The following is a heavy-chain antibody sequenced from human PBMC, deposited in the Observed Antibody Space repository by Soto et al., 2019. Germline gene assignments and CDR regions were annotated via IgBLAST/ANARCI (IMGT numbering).Heavy chain of an antibody. J-gene: IGHJ6*02. CDR1: GFTVSSNY. V-gene: IGHV3-53*01. CDR3: ARDPHFYSGSSHVNGMDV. Sequence: GGSLRLSCAASGFTVSSNYMSWVRQAPGKGLEWVSVIYSGGSTYYADSVKGRFTISRDNSKNTLYLQMNSLRAEDTAVYYCARDPHFYSGSSHVNGMDVWGQGTTVTVSS. D-gene: IGHD1-26*01. CDR2: IYSGGST.